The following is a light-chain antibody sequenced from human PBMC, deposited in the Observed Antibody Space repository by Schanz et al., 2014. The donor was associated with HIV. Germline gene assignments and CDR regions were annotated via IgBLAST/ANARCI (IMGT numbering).Light chain of an antibody. V-gene: IGLV1-51*01. J-gene: IGLJ3*02. CDR3: ATWESSPTSWV. CDR2: DNN. CDR1: DSNFANFF. Sequence: QSLLTQPPSLSAAPGQKVTISCSGSDSNFANFFISWYQQFPGTAPKRLIYDNNKRPSGIPERFSGSKSGTSATLDITGLQTGDEADYYCATWESSPTSWVFGGGTKVTVL.